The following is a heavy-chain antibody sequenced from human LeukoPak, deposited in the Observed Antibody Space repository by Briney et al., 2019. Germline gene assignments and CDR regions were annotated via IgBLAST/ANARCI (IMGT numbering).Heavy chain of an antibody. CDR1: GYTLTELS. V-gene: IGHV1-24*01. J-gene: IGHJ4*02. CDR2: FDPEDGET. CDR3: ATGLSYYDFWSGRIY. Sequence: GASVKVSCKVSGYTLTELSMHWVRQAPGKGLEWMGGFDPEDGETIYAQKFQGRVTMTEDTSTDTAYMELSSLRSEDTAVYYSATGLSYYDFWSGRIYWGQGTLVTVSS. D-gene: IGHD3-3*01.